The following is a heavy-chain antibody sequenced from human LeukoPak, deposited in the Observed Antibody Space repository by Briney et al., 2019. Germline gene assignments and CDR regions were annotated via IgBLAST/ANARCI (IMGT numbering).Heavy chain of an antibody. V-gene: IGHV4-59*08. J-gene: IGHJ4*02. CDR1: DGSISSYY. CDR3: ARQGTAYSFDF. Sequence: SETLSLTCTVSDGSISSYYWSWIRQPPGKGLEWIGYIYSTGTTNYNPSLKSRVTISVDTSKNQFSLKLSSVTAADTAVYYCARQGTAYSFDFWGQGTLVSVSS. D-gene: IGHD5-12*01. CDR2: IYSTGTT.